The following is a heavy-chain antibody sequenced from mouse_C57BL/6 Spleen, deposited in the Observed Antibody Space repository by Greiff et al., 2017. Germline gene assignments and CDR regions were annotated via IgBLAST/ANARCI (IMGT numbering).Heavy chain of an antibody. CDR2: INPNNGGT. CDR3: AIRRYYAMDY. D-gene: IGHD2-12*01. V-gene: IGHV1-26*01. CDR1: GYTFTDYY. J-gene: IGHJ4*01. Sequence: EVQLQQSGPELVKPGASVKISCKASGYTFTDYYMNWVKQSHGKSLEWIGDINPNNGGTSYNQKFKGKATLTVDKSSSTAYMELRSLTSEDSAVYYCAIRRYYAMDYWGQGTSVTVSS.